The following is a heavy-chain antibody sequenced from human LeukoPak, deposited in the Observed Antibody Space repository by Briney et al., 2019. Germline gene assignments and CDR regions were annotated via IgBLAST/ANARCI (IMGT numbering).Heavy chain of an antibody. V-gene: IGHV3-15*01. J-gene: IGHJ4*02. D-gene: IGHD6-13*01. Sequence: SGGSLRLSCAASGFTFSNAWMSWVRQAPGKGLEWVGRIKSKTDGGTTDYAAPVKGRFTISRDDSKNTLYLQMYSLKTEDTVVYYCTTDYSSSWYYFDYWGQGTLVTVSS. CDR2: IKSKTDGGTT. CDR3: TTDYSSSWYYFDY. CDR1: GFTFSNAW.